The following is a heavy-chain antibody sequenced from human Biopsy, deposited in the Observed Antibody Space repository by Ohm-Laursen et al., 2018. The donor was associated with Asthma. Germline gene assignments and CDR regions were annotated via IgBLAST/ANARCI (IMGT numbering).Heavy chain of an antibody. Sequence: SVKVSCKAPGGTLSNFDISWVRQAPGQGLEWLGGIMTVFGTTNCAQKFQGRVTITADESTSTAYMEVTSLRSEDTAIYYCARCQVGYSSGWSLLLKKIYYSGMDVWGQGTAVTVSS. J-gene: IGHJ6*02. D-gene: IGHD6-19*01. CDR3: ARCQVGYSSGWSLLLKKIYYSGMDV. CDR1: GGTLSNFD. V-gene: IGHV1-69*13. CDR2: IMTVFGTT.